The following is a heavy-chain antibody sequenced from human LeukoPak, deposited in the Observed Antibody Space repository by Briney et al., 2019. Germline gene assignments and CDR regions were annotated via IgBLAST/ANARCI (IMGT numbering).Heavy chain of an antibody. Sequence: GRSLRLSCAASGFTFSSYGMHWVRQAPGKGLEWVAVIWYDGSNKYYVDSVKGRFTISRDNAKNSLYLQMNSLRAKDTAVYYCARVQRYCSSSSCPWEPFDYWGQGTLVTVSS. J-gene: IGHJ4*02. D-gene: IGHD2-2*01. CDR3: ARVQRYCSSSSCPWEPFDY. V-gene: IGHV3-33*01. CDR1: GFTFSSYG. CDR2: IWYDGSNK.